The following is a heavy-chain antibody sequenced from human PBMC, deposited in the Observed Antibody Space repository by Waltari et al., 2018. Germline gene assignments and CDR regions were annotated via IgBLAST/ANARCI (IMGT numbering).Heavy chain of an antibody. D-gene: IGHD1-26*01. CDR2: IIPIFGTA. V-gene: IGHV1-69*05. CDR3: ARGIVGATKSPVDAFDI. CDR1: GGTFSSYA. J-gene: IGHJ3*02. Sequence: QVQLVQSGAEVKKPGSSVKVSCKASGGTFSSYAISWVRQAPGQGLEWMGGIIPIFGTANSEQKFQGRGTITTDESTSTAYMELSSLRSEDTAVYYCARGIVGATKSPVDAFDIWGQGTMVTVSS.